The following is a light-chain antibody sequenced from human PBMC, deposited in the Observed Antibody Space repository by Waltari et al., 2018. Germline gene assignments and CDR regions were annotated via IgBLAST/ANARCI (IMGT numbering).Light chain of an antibody. CDR1: QDISNY. V-gene: IGKV1-33*01. J-gene: IGKJ1*01. CDR2: WAS. Sequence: DIQMTQSPSSLSASVGDRVTITCQASQDISNYLNWYQQKPGQPPKLLIYWASIRESGVPDRFSGSGSGTDFTLTISSLQAEDVAVYYCLHYYNIPRTFGQGTKVEIK. CDR3: LHYYNIPRT.